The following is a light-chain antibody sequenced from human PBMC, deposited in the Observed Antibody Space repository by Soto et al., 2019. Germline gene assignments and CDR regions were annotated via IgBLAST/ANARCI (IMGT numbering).Light chain of an antibody. V-gene: IGLV2-14*03. CDR2: DVS. CDR1: SSDVGGYNS. CDR3: SSYSTGGSYV. J-gene: IGLJ1*01. Sequence: QSALTQPASVSGSPGQSIAIPCTGTSSDVGGYNSASWYQQHPGKAPKLLIYDVSNRPSGVSNRFSGSKSGNTASLTISGLQAEDEADYYCSSYSTGGSYVFGTGTKVTVL.